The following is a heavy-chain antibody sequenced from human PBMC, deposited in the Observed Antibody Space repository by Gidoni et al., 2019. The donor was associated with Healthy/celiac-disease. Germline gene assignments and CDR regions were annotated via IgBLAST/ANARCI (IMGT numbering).Heavy chain of an antibody. Sequence: QVQLQESGPGLVKPSQTLSLTCTVSGGSISSGGYYWSWLRQHPGKALEWIGYIYYSGSTYYNPSLKSRVTISVDTSKNQFSLKLSSVTAADTAVYYCARGPYDFWSGYLDYWGQGTLVTVSS. CDR2: IYYSGST. CDR3: ARGPYDFWSGYLDY. CDR1: GGSISSGGYY. J-gene: IGHJ4*02. D-gene: IGHD3-3*01. V-gene: IGHV4-31*03.